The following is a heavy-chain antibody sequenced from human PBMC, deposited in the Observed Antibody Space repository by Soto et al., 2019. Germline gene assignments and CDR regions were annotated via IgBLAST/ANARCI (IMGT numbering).Heavy chain of an antibody. CDR2: ISDSGST. J-gene: IGHJ5*02. Sequence: PSETLSLTCTVSGGSMSSYFWSWIRQPPGRGLEWIGYISDSGSTNYKTSLKSRVTISVDKSKNQFSLKLSSVTAADTAVYYCARDLLRKNWFDPWGQGTLVTVSS. CDR1: GGSMSSYF. D-gene: IGHD2-15*01. CDR3: ARDLLRKNWFDP. V-gene: IGHV4-59*12.